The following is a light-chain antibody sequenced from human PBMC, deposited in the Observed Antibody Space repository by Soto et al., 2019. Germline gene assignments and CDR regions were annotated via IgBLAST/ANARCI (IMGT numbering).Light chain of an antibody. CDR2: KAS. CDR3: QHYNSYSEA. V-gene: IGKV1-5*03. CDR1: QTISSW. Sequence: DIQMTQAPSTLSGSVGDRVTITCRASQTISSWLAWYPQKQGKAHKLLIYKASTLKSGVPSRCSGSGSGTEFTLTISSLKPDDFATYHCQHYNSYSEAFGQGTKVDIK. J-gene: IGKJ1*01.